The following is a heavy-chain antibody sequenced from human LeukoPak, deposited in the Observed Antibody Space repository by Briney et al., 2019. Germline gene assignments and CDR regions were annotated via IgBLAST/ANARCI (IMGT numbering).Heavy chain of an antibody. D-gene: IGHD4-23*01. Sequence: GRSLRLSCAASGFIFSDYGMHWVRQPPGKGLEWVAVIWYDASNKYYADSVKGRFTISRDNSKNTVYLQMNSLRAEDTAVYYCAKDGNWDYFDYWGQGTLVTVSS. J-gene: IGHJ4*02. CDR1: GFIFSDYG. CDR2: IWYDASNK. V-gene: IGHV3-33*03. CDR3: AKDGNWDYFDY.